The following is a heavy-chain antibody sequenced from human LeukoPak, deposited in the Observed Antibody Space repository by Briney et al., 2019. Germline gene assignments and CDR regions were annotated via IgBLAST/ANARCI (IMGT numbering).Heavy chain of an antibody. D-gene: IGHD2-2*01. CDR2: LNPNSGDT. Sequence: ASVKVSCKASGYTFTAYYMHWVRQAPGQGLERMGWLNPNSGDTNYAQKFQGRVAMTRDTSISTAYMELSRLRSDDTAVYYCARDVYCSSTSCYLLDSWGQGALVTVSS. V-gene: IGHV1-2*02. CDR3: ARDVYCSSTSCYLLDS. J-gene: IGHJ4*02. CDR1: GYTFTAYY.